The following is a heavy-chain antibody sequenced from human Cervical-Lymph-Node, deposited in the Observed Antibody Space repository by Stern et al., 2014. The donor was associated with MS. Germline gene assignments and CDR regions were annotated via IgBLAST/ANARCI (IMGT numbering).Heavy chain of an antibody. V-gene: IGHV1-3*01. J-gene: IGHJ6*02. Sequence: QVQLVQSGAEVKKPGASVHVSCKASGYAFTKYAIHWVRQAPGQRLQWMGWIYGGNGHTKYSQTFQGRVTFTQDTSATTAYMEVRSLRSDDTAVYYCARATHYDPQPRDFYYGMDVWGQGTTVIVSS. CDR1: GYAFTKYA. CDR3: ARATHYDPQPRDFYYGMDV. D-gene: IGHD3-16*01. CDR2: IYGGNGHT.